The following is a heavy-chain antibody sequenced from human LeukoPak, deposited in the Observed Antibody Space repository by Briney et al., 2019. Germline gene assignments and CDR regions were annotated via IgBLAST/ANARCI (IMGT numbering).Heavy chain of an antibody. Sequence: ASVKVSCKASGGTFSSYAISWVRQAPGQGLEWMGRIIPILGIANYAQKFQGRVTITADKSTSTAYMELSSLRSEDTAVYYCARDHGYCSSTSCCAYIGYWGQGTLVTVSS. J-gene: IGHJ4*02. CDR2: IIPILGIA. CDR3: ARDHGYCSSTSCCAYIGY. D-gene: IGHD2-2*03. CDR1: GGTFSSYA. V-gene: IGHV1-69*04.